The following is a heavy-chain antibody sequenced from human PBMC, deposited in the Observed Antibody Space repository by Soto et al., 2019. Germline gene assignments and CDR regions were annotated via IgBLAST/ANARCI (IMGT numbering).Heavy chain of an antibody. CDR1: GFTSRDYA. V-gene: IGHV3-23*01. Sequence: VGSLRLSCAGSGFTSRDYAMSWVRQAPGKGLQWVSGISDSGVTTYYADSVKGRFAITRDNSKNTLCLQIKSLRAEDTAIYYCAKDLRYYGSGPRGWFDSWGQGTQVTVSS. D-gene: IGHD3-10*01. CDR3: AKDLRYYGSGPRGWFDS. J-gene: IGHJ5*01. CDR2: ISDSGVTT.